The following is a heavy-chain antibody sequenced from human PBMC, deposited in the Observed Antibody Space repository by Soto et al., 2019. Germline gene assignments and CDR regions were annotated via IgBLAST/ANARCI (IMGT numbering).Heavy chain of an antibody. CDR3: AKSIQGPDCSSTSCVSSGYGMDV. D-gene: IGHD2-2*01. CDR2: IKSKNSGGTT. J-gene: IGHJ6*02. Sequence: PGGSLRLSCVASDFTFSTAWMNWVRQPPGRGLEWVGRIKSKNSGGTTYYAAPVKGRFTISRDDSKNTLYLQMNSLKTEDTAVYYCAKSIQGPDCSSTSCVSSGYGMDVWGQGTTVTVSS. CDR1: DFTFSTAW. V-gene: IGHV3-15*07.